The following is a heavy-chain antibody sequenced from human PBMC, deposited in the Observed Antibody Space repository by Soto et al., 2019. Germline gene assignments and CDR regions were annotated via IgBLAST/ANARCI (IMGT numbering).Heavy chain of an antibody. CDR1: GFTFSSYG. Sequence: PWGSLRLSCAASGFTFSSYGMHWVRQAPGKGLEWVAVISYDGSNKYYADSVKGRFTISRDNSKNTLYLQMNSLRAEDTAVYYCAKTYSSGWYYYYYGMDVWGQGTTVTVSS. D-gene: IGHD6-19*01. J-gene: IGHJ6*02. V-gene: IGHV3-30*18. CDR3: AKTYSSGWYYYYYGMDV. CDR2: ISYDGSNK.